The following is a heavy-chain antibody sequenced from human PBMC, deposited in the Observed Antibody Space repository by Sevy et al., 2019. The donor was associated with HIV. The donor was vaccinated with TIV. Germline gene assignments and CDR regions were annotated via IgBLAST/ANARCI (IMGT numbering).Heavy chain of an antibody. Sequence: ASVKVSCKASGGTFSSYAISWVRQAPGQGLEWMGGIIPIFGTANYAQKFQGRVTITADESTSTAYMELSSLRSEDTAVYYCARYWIAVADPYGMDVWGQGTTVTVSS. CDR1: GGTFSSYA. CDR2: IIPIFGTA. CDR3: ARYWIAVADPYGMDV. J-gene: IGHJ6*02. V-gene: IGHV1-69*13. D-gene: IGHD6-19*01.